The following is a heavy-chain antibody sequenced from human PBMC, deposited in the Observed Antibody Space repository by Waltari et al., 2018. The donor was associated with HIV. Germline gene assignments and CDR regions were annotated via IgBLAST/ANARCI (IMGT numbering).Heavy chain of an antibody. D-gene: IGHD3-22*01. CDR3: ARDHYYGSSGYYSDY. Sequence: QVNLVQSGAELRKPGASVTVSCKASGYTFTNYGITWGRQAPGQGLEWMGWISGYNGDTKYAQKVRGRVTMTTDTSTSTAYLEMGSLRFDDTAVYYCARDHYYGSSGYYSDYWGQGTLVTVSS. J-gene: IGHJ4*02. V-gene: IGHV1-18*01. CDR1: GYTFTNYG. CDR2: ISGYNGDT.